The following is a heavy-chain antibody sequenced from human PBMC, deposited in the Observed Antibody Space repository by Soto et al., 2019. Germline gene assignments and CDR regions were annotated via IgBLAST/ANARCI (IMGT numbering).Heavy chain of an antibody. CDR3: ARVVRYFDTPYGMDV. Sequence: EVRLLESGEGLVQPGGSLKLSCAASGFTFSSYAMSWVRQAPGKGLEWVSSIGGSGGNTYYADSVKGRFTISRDNSKNTLFLQMNRLRAEDTAEYYCARVVRYFDTPYGMDVWGHGNTVTVSS. CDR2: IGGSGGNT. D-gene: IGHD3-9*01. CDR1: GFTFSSYA. J-gene: IGHJ6*02. V-gene: IGHV3-23*01.